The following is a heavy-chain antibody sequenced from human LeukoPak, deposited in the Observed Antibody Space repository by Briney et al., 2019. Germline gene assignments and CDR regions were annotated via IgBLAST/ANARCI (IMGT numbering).Heavy chain of an antibody. CDR3: ARGPPVLRFLEWLSPPFYYGMDV. V-gene: IGHV4-61*01. J-gene: IGHJ6*02. Sequence: PSETLSLTCTVSGGSVSSGSYYWSWIRQPPGKGLEWIGYIYYSGSTNYNPSLKSRVTISVDTSKNQFSLKLSSVTAADTAVYYCARGPPVLRFLEWLSPPFYYGMDVWGQGTTATVSS. CDR1: GGSVSSGSYY. CDR2: IYYSGST. D-gene: IGHD3-3*01.